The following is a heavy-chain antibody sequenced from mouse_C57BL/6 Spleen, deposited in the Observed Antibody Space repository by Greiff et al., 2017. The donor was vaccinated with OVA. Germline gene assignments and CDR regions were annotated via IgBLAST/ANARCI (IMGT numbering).Heavy chain of an antibody. Sequence: QVQLQQPGAELVKPGASVKLSCKASGYTFTSYWMQWVKQRPGQGLEWIGEIDPSDSYTNYNQKFKGKATLTVDTSSSTAYMQLSSLTSEDSAVYYCARFSHYYAMDYWGQGTSVTVSS. CDR3: ARFSHYYAMDY. V-gene: IGHV1-50*01. CDR1: GYTFTSYW. J-gene: IGHJ4*01. CDR2: IDPSDSYT.